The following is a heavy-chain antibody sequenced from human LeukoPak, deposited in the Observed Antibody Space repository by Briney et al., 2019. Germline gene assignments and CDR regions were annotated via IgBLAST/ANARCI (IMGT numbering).Heavy chain of an antibody. CDR1: GYTFTGYY. Sequence: ASVKVSCTASGYTFTGYYLHWVRQAPGQGLEWMGWIMPNSGGTHYAQKFQGRVTLARDTSISTVYMELTTLKSDDTAVYYCARDFKVADFDFWGQGTLVTVSS. CDR2: IMPNSGGT. CDR3: ARDFKVADFDF. J-gene: IGHJ4*02. V-gene: IGHV1-2*02. D-gene: IGHD6-19*01.